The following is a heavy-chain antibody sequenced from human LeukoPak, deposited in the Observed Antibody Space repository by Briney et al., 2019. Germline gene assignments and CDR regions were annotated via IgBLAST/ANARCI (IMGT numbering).Heavy chain of an antibody. J-gene: IGHJ6*03. CDR3: ARDGDYGSGSYSPYYMDV. CDR1: GYTFTSYG. D-gene: IGHD3-10*01. CDR2: ISAYNGNT. V-gene: IGHV1-18*01. Sequence: ASVKVSCKASGYTFTSYGISWVRQAPGQGLEWMGWISAYNGNTNYAQKLQGRVTMTTDTSTSTAYMELRSLRSDDTAVYYCARDGDYGSGSYSPYYMDVWGKGTTVTVSS.